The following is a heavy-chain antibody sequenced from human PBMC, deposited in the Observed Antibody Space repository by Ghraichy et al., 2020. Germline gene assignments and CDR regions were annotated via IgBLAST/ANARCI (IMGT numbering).Heavy chain of an antibody. D-gene: IGHD6-6*01. CDR2: ISWNSGTI. V-gene: IGHV3-9*01. CDR3: ARDTAEYTNNFQH. J-gene: IGHJ1*01. CDR1: GFTFDDYA. Sequence: GASLRLSCAASGFTFDDYAMHWVRQAPGKGLEWVSGISWNSGTIAYADSVKGRFTISRDKAKNSLYLQMNSLRAEDTALYYCARDTAEYTNNFQHWGQGTLVTVSS.